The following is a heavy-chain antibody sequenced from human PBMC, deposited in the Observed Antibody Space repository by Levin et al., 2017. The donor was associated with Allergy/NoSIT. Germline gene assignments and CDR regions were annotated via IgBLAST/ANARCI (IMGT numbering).Heavy chain of an antibody. J-gene: IGHJ4*02. Sequence: SETLSLTCAVSGGSISSSNWWSWVRQPPGKGLEWIGEIHHSGSTNYNPSLKSRVTISVDKSKNQFSLKLSSVTAADTAVYYCARDGAYCSGGSCYDYWGQGTLVTVSS. V-gene: IGHV4-4*02. D-gene: IGHD2-15*01. CDR3: ARDGAYCSGGSCYDY. CDR2: IHHSGST. CDR1: GGSISSSNW.